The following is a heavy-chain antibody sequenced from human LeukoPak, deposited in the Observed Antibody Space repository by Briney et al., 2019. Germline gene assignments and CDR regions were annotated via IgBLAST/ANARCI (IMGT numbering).Heavy chain of an antibody. CDR3: ARDFGGYRGLIYDSSGYYDY. D-gene: IGHD3-22*01. V-gene: IGHV3-30*19. CDR2: MSYDGSNE. J-gene: IGHJ4*02. CDR1: GFTFSSYG. Sequence: GGSLRLSCAASGFTFSSYGMHWVRQAPGKGLEWVAVMSYDGSNENYLDSVKGRFTISRDNSKNTLYLQMNSLRAEDTAVYYCARDFGGYRGLIYDSSGYYDYWGQGTLVTVSS.